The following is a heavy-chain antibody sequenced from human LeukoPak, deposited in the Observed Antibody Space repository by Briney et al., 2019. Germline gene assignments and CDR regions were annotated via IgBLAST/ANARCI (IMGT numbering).Heavy chain of an antibody. Sequence: GGSLRLSCAASGFTFSSYSMNWVRQAPGKGLEWVPYISSSGSTIYYADSVKGRFTISRDNAKNSLYLQMNSLRAEDTAVYYCAELGIAMIGGVWGKGTTVTISS. CDR3: AELGIAMIGGV. V-gene: IGHV3-48*04. CDR1: GFTFSSYS. J-gene: IGHJ6*04. CDR2: ISSSGSTI. D-gene: IGHD3-10*02.